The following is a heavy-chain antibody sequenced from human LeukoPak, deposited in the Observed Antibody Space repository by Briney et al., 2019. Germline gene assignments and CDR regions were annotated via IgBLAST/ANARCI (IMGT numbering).Heavy chain of an antibody. CDR3: VSPRGFSYGYFDY. J-gene: IGHJ4*02. Sequence: PSETLSLTCAVYGGSFSGYYWTWIRQPPGKGLEWIGEINHSGSTNYNPSLKSRVTISVDTSKNQFSLKLNSVSAADTAVYYCVSPRGFSYGYFDYWGQGTLVTVSS. CDR2: INHSGST. D-gene: IGHD5-18*01. CDR1: GGSFSGYY. V-gene: IGHV4-34*01.